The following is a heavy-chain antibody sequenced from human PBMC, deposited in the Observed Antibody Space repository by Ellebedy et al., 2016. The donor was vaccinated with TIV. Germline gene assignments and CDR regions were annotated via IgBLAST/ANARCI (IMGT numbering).Heavy chain of an antibody. Sequence: SVKVSXXASGGTFSSYAISWVRQAPGQGLEWMGGIIPIFGTANYAQKFQGRVTITADESTSTAYMELSSLRSDDTAVYYCARSYCSSTSCYGYWGQGTLVTVSS. CDR3: ARSYCSSTSCYGY. CDR1: GGTFSSYA. V-gene: IGHV1-69*13. J-gene: IGHJ4*02. CDR2: IIPIFGTA. D-gene: IGHD2-2*01.